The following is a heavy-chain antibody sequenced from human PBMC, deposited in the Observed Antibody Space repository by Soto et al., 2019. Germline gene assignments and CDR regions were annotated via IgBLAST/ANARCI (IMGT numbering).Heavy chain of an antibody. CDR1: GFTFSSYA. J-gene: IGHJ4*02. CDR3: AKDKANDFWSGYLGY. CDR2: ISGSGGST. D-gene: IGHD3-3*01. Sequence: EVQLLESGGGLVQPGGSLRLSCAASGFTFSSYAMSWVRQAPGKGLEWVSAISGSGGSTYYADSVKGRFTISRDKSKNTLYLQMNSLRAEDTAVYYCAKDKANDFWSGYLGYWGQGTLVTVSS. V-gene: IGHV3-23*01.